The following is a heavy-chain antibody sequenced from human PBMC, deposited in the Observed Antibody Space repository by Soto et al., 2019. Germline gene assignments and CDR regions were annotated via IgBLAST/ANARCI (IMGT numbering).Heavy chain of an antibody. CDR2: MHASDGST. CDR1: GYRFPNDA. D-gene: IGHD1-7*01. CDR3: ARGNGGISRTIEFVNFDY. J-gene: IGHJ4*02. V-gene: IGHV1-3*01. Sequence: ASVKVSCKASGYRFPNDAIHWVRQAPGQRFEWMGWMHASDGSTRFSQKFQGRVTITRDTSASTVYMELSSLTSEDTAVYYCARGNGGISRTIEFVNFDYWGQGTLVTVSS.